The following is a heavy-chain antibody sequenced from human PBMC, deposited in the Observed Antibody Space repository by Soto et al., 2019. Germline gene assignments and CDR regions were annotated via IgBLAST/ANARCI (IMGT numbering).Heavy chain of an antibody. J-gene: IGHJ6*03. CDR1: GYTFTNYG. CDR2: ISAYNGNT. D-gene: IGHD6-6*01. V-gene: IGHV1-18*01. CDR3: ARVRKLVVYCYYYMDV. Sequence: QVQLLQSGAEVKKPGASVKVSCKASGYTFTNYGITWVRQAPGQGLEWMGWISAYNGNTNYTQRLKGRDTMTTDTSTSTAYMDLRDLRYDETAVYYCARVRKLVVYCYYYMDVWGKGTTVTVYS.